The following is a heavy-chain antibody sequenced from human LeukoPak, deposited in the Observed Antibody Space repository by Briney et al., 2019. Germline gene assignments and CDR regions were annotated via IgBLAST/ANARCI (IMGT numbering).Heavy chain of an antibody. CDR1: GGTFSSYA. CDR3: ARGRRDYYDSSGYSSGFDL. Sequence: ASVKVSCKASGGTFSSYAISWVRQAPGQGLEWMGGIIPIFGTANYAQKFQGRVTITADESTSTAYMELSSLRSEDTAVYYCARGRRDYYDSSGYSSGFDLWGRGTLVTVSS. V-gene: IGHV1-69*13. J-gene: IGHJ2*01. D-gene: IGHD3-22*01. CDR2: IIPIFGTA.